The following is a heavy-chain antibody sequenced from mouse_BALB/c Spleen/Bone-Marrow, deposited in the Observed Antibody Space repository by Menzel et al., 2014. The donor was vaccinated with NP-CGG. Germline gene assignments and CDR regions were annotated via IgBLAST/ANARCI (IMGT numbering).Heavy chain of an antibody. Sequence: VKLVESGAELMKPGASVKISCKATGYTFSSFWIEWVKQRPGRGLEWIGEILPGSDSTNYNEKFKGKATFTADTSSNTAYMQLSSLTSEDSAVYYCARGDRYDVRFDYWGQGTTLTVSS. CDR2: ILPGSDST. V-gene: IGHV1-9*01. CDR1: GYTFSSFW. CDR3: ARGDRYDVRFDY. D-gene: IGHD2-14*01. J-gene: IGHJ2*01.